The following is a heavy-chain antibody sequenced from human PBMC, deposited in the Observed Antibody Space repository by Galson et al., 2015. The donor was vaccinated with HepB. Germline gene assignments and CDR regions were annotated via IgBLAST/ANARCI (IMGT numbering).Heavy chain of an antibody. Sequence: SVKVSCKASGGTFSSYAISWVRQAPGQGLEWMGGIIPIFGTANYAQKFQGRVTITADESTSTAYMELSSLRSEDTAVYYCARGGCSSTSCYSYAFEIWGQGTMVTVSS. J-gene: IGHJ3*02. CDR2: IIPIFGTA. CDR1: GGTFSSYA. CDR3: ARGGCSSTSCYSYAFEI. V-gene: IGHV1-69*13. D-gene: IGHD2-2*01.